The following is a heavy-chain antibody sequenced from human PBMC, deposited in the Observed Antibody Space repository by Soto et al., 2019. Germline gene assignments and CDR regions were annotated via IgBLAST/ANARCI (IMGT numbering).Heavy chain of an antibody. D-gene: IGHD6-19*01. V-gene: IGHV3-23*01. Sequence: GGSLRLSCAASGFTFSSYAMSWVRQAPGKGLEWVSVICCSGGSTYYADSVKGRFTISRDNSKNTLYLQMNSLRAEDTAVYYCAKEGEHSSGWANFDYWGQGTLVTVSS. CDR3: AKEGEHSSGWANFDY. CDR2: ICCSGGST. J-gene: IGHJ4*02. CDR1: GFTFSSYA.